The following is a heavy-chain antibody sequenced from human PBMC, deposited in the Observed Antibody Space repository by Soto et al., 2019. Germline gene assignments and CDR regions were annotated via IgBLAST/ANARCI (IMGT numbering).Heavy chain of an antibody. CDR1: GDSMSSSNR. CDR3: ARDKIPGLFDY. D-gene: IGHD2-21*01. J-gene: IGHJ4*02. CDR2: AHHSGRT. V-gene: IGHV4-4*02. Sequence: PSETLSLTCTVSGDSMSSSNRWNWVRQPPGKGLEWIGEAHHSGRTNYNPSLKSRVTISVDRSKNQFSLKLTSVTAADTAVYYCARDKIPGLFDYRGQGTLVTVSS.